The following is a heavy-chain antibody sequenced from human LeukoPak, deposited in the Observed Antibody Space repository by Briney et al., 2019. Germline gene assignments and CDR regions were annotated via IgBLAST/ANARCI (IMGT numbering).Heavy chain of an antibody. CDR1: GYTFTSYG. D-gene: IGHD5-24*01. CDR3: ARDNSLRDTAWWFDP. V-gene: IGHV1-46*01. J-gene: IGHJ5*02. CDR2: INPSGDNT. Sequence: ASVKVSCKASGYTFTSYGFTWVRQAPGQGLEWIGIINPSGDNTWYAQKFQGRVTMTRDMATSTDYLEVSSLRSEDTAVYYCARDNSLRDTAWWFDPWGQGTLVTVSS.